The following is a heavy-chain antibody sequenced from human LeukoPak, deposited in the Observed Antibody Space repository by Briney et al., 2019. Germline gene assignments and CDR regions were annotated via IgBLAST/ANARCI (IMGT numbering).Heavy chain of an antibody. J-gene: IGHJ4*02. CDR1: GYSISSGYY. D-gene: IGHD2-2*01. Sequence: KASETLSLTCTVSGYSISSGYYWGWIRQPPGKGLEWIGSIYHSGSTYYNPSLKSRVTISVDTSKNQFSLKLSSVTAADTAVYYCARVLFSSTDYWGQGTLVTISS. V-gene: IGHV4-38-2*02. CDR3: ARVLFSSTDY. CDR2: IYHSGST.